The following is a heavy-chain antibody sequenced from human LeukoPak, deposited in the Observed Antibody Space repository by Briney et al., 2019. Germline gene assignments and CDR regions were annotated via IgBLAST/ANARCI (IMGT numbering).Heavy chain of an antibody. CDR2: IYPGDSDT. V-gene: IGHV5-51*01. CDR1: GYSFTNYW. D-gene: IGHD3-10*01. Sequence: GESLKISCKGSGYSFTNYWIGWVRQMPGKGLEWMGIIYPGDSDTRYSPSFQGQVTISADKSISTAYLQWSSLKASDTAMYYCARGNGFGEFTYNWFDPWGQGTLVTVSS. CDR3: ARGNGFGEFTYNWFDP. J-gene: IGHJ5*02.